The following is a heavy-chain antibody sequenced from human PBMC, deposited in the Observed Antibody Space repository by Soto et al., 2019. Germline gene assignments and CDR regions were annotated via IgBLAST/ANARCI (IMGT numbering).Heavy chain of an antibody. V-gene: IGHV3-66*01. J-gene: IGHJ4*02. CDR3: ARGLPRPRVLVY. CDR2: IYSGGST. CDR1: GFTVSSNY. Sequence: EVQLVESGGGLVQPGGSLRLSCAASGFTVSSNYMSWFRQAPGKGLEWVSVIYSGGSTYYADSVKGRFTISRDNSKNTLYLQMNSLRAEDTAVYYCARGLPRPRVLVYWGQGTLVTVSS. D-gene: IGHD2-15*01.